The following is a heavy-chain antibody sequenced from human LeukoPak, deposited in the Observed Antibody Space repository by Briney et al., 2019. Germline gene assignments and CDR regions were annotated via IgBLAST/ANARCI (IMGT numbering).Heavy chain of an antibody. CDR1: GGSFSGYY. Sequence: SETLSLTCAVYGGSFSGYYWSWIRQPPGKGLEWIGEINHSGSTNYNPSLKSRVTISVDTSKNQFSLKLSSVTAADTAVYYCARGQKTVVPAASGNWFDPWGQGTLVTVSS. V-gene: IGHV4-34*01. J-gene: IGHJ5*02. D-gene: IGHD2-2*01. CDR2: INHSGST. CDR3: ARGQKTVVPAASGNWFDP.